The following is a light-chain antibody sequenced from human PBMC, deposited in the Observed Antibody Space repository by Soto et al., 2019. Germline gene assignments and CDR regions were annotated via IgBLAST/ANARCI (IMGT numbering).Light chain of an antibody. CDR1: QGISNY. Sequence: DIQVTQSPSSLSASVGDRVTITCRASQGISNYLAWYQQKPGKVPKLLIYAASTLQSGVPSRFRGSGSGTDFTLTISSLQPEDVAIYYCQKYNSAPWTFGPGTKVEIK. CDR3: QKYNSAPWT. J-gene: IGKJ1*01. CDR2: AAS. V-gene: IGKV1-27*01.